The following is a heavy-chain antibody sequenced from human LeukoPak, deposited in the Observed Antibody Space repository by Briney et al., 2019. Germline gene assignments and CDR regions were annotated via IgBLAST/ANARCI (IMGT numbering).Heavy chain of an antibody. Sequence: AGGSLRLSCAASGFTFSSYGMSWVRQAPGKGLEWVSAISGSGGSTYYADSVKGRFTISRDNAKNSLYLQMNSLRAEDTAVYHCARASSNWYYFENWGQGTLVTVSS. V-gene: IGHV3-23*01. CDR2: ISGSGGST. D-gene: IGHD6-13*01. CDR1: GFTFSSYG. J-gene: IGHJ4*02. CDR3: ARASSNWYYFEN.